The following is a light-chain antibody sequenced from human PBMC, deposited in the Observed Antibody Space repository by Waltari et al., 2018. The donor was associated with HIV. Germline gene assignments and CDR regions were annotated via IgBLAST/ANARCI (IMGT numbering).Light chain of an antibody. CDR1: QTLVHDDGRTY. V-gene: IGKV2-24*01. J-gene: IGKJ2*01. Sequence: IVLTQPPLSSPVTLGQPASISCRSSQTLVHDDGRTYLSWLHQRPGQPPRLLIYKVSDRFSGVPDRFSGSGAKTEFTLKITSIEPDDVGVCYCMQTTQFPYTFGQGTKLEI. CDR3: MQTTQFPYT. CDR2: KVS.